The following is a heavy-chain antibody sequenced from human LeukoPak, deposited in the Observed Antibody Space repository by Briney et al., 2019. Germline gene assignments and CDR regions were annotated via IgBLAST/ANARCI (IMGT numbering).Heavy chain of an antibody. J-gene: IGHJ4*02. D-gene: IGHD3-10*01. Sequence: SETLSLTCAVSGYSISSGYYWGWTRQPPGKGLEWIGSIYHSGRTLYNPSLKSRVTISVDTSKNKFSLKLSSVTAADTAVYYCARSDMVSYYFDYWGQGTLVTVSS. CDR1: GYSISSGYY. CDR3: ARSDMVSYYFDY. V-gene: IGHV4-38-2*01. CDR2: IYHSGRT.